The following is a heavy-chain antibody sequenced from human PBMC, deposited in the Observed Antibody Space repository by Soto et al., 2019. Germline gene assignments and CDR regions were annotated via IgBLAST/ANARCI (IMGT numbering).Heavy chain of an antibody. Sequence: SVKVSCKASGGTFSSYAISWVRQAPGQGLEWMGGIIPIFGTANYAQKFQGRVTITADESTSTAYMELSSLRSEDTAVYYCARVTASFTIFGVVRPDYYYYYGMDVWGQGTTVTVSS. CDR1: GGTFSSYA. D-gene: IGHD3-3*01. J-gene: IGHJ6*02. CDR3: ARVTASFTIFGVVRPDYYYYYGMDV. CDR2: IIPIFGTA. V-gene: IGHV1-69*13.